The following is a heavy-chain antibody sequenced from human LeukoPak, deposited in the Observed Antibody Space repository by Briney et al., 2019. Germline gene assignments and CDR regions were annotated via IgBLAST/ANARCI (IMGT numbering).Heavy chain of an antibody. CDR3: ARHRTQKFGCDY. J-gene: IGHJ4*02. CDR2: IYYSGST. CDR1: GGSISSYY. D-gene: IGHD1-1*01. V-gene: IGHV4-59*08. Sequence: PSETLSLTCTVSGGSISSYYWSWIRQPPGKGLEWIGYIYYSGSTNYNPSLKSRVTISVDTSKNQFSLKLSSVTAADTAVYYCARHRTQKFGCDYWGQGSLVTVSS.